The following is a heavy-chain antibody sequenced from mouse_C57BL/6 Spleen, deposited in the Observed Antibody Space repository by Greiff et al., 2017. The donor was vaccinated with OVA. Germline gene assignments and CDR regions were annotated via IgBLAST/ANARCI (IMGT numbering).Heavy chain of an antibody. Sequence: QVQLQQPGAELVKPGASVKLSCKASGYTFTSYWMHWVKQRPGQGLEWIGMIHPNSGSTNYNEKFKSKATLTVDKSSSTAYMQLSSLTSEDSAVYYCARLGIVADYFDYWGQGTTLTVSS. J-gene: IGHJ2*01. CDR1: GYTFTSYW. D-gene: IGHD1-1*01. CDR2: IHPNSGST. V-gene: IGHV1-64*01. CDR3: ARLGIVADYFDY.